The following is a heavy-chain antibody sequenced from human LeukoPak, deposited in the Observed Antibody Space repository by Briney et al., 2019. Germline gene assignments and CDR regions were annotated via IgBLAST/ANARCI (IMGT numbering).Heavy chain of an antibody. CDR2: ISYDGSNK. J-gene: IGHJ4*02. D-gene: IGHD5-24*01. Sequence: GGSLRLSCAASGFTFSSYAMHWVRQAPGKGLEWVAVISYDGSNKYYADSVKGRFTISRGNSKNTLYLQMNSLRAEDTAVYYCARDHRWLQALDYWGQGTLVTVSS. CDR3: ARDHRWLQALDY. V-gene: IGHV3-30*01. CDR1: GFTFSSYA.